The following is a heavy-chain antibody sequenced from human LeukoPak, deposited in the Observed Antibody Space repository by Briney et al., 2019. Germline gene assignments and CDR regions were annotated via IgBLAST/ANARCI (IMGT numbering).Heavy chain of an antibody. CDR2: IYHSGST. D-gene: IGHD3-22*01. J-gene: IGHJ5*02. V-gene: IGHV4-59*11. CDR3: ARLYDSSTYTNWLDP. Sequence: SETLSLTCTVPGGSLSSHYWSWLRQPPGKGLEWIGYIYHSGSTKYNPSLKSRITISVDASKNQFSLKLSSVTAADTAVYYCARLYDSSTYTNWLDPWGQGTLVTVSS. CDR1: GGSLSSHY.